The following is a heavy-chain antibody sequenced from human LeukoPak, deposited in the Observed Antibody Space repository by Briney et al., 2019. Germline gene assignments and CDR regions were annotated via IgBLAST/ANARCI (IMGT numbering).Heavy chain of an antibody. V-gene: IGHV1-18*04. Sequence: ASVKVSCKASGYNFTHNGITWVRQAPGRGLEWMGWISAYNGNTYYAQKLQGRVTVTTDKSTSTAYMELRSLRSDDTAVYYCVRDKWELLPGSCDYWGQGTLVTVSS. CDR1: GYNFTHNG. D-gene: IGHD1-26*01. CDR2: ISAYNGNT. J-gene: IGHJ4*02. CDR3: VRDKWELLPGSCDY.